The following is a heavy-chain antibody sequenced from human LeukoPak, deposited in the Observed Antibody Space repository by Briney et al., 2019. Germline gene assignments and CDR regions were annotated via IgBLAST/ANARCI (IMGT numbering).Heavy chain of an antibody. CDR3: ARSLCMPYYDSSH. CDR1: GYAFTGYY. D-gene: IGHD3-22*01. J-gene: IGHJ4*02. V-gene: IGHV1-2*06. Sequence: ASVKVSCKASGYAFTGYYMHWVRQAPGQGLEWMGRINPNSGGTNYAQKSQGRVTMTRDTSISTAYMELSRLRSDDTAVYYCARSLCMPYYDSSHWGQGTLVTVSS. CDR2: INPNSGGT.